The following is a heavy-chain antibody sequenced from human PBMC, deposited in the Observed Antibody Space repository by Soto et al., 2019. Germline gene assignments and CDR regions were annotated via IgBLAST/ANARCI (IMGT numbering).Heavy chain of an antibody. CDR1: GFTFSSYG. V-gene: IGHV3-30*18. J-gene: IGHJ4*02. CDR2: ISYDGSNK. D-gene: IGHD2-15*01. Sequence: GGSLRLSCAASGFTFSSYGMHWVRQAPGKGLEWVAVISYDGSNKYYADSVKGRFTISRDNSKNTLYLQMNSLRAEDTAVYYCAKRAADAADYWGQGTQVTVSS. CDR3: AKRAADAADY.